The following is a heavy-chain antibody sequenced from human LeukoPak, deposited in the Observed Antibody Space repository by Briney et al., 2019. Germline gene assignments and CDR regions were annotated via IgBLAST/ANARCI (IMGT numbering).Heavy chain of an antibody. CDR2: IYYSGST. CDR1: GGSISSSSYY. D-gene: IGHD1-26*01. CDR3: ASGSYSAFDI. V-gene: IGHV4-39*01. Sequence: SETLSLTCTVSGGSISSSSYYWGWIRQPPGKGLEWIGSIYYSGSTYYNPSLKSRVTISVDTSKNQFSLKLSSVTAADTAVYYCASGSYSAFDIWGQGTLVTVSA. J-gene: IGHJ4*02.